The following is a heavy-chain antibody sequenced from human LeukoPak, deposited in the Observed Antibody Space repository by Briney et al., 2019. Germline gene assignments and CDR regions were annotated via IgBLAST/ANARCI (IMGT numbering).Heavy chain of an antibody. CDR1: GGSISSSSYY. CDR3: ARAYSSSWSEFDY. D-gene: IGHD6-13*01. V-gene: IGHV4-39*07. J-gene: IGHJ4*02. CDR2: IYYSGST. Sequence: SETLSLTCTVSGGSISSSSYYWGWIRQPPGKGLEWIGSIYYSGSTYYNPSLKSRVTISVDTSKNQFSLKLSSVPPADTAVYYCARAYSSSWSEFDYWGQGTLVTVSS.